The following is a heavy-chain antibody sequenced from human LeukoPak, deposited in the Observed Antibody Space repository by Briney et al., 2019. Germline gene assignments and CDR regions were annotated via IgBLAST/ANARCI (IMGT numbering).Heavy chain of an antibody. CDR2: ITSSSDYI. D-gene: IGHD5-18*01. CDR3: AREFKSGYGMWA. J-gene: IGHJ5*02. V-gene: IGHV3-21*01. Sequence: GSLRLSCTASGFTFSSYGMNWVRQAPGKGLEWVSSITSSSDYIYYADSVKGRLTISRDNAENSLHLQMNSLRADDTAVYYCAREFKSGYGMWAWGQGTLVTVSS. CDR1: GFTFSSYG.